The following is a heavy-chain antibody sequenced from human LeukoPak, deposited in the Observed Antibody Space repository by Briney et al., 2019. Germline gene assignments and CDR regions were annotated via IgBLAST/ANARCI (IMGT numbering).Heavy chain of an antibody. CDR1: GFTFSSYA. CDR3: AILQDPRGYSGYDPIDY. D-gene: IGHD5-12*01. CDR2: ISGSGGST. Sequence: GGSLRLSCAASGFTFSSYAMSWVRQAPGKGLEWVSAISGSGGSTYYADSVKGRFTISRDNSKNTLYLQMNSLRAEDTAVYYCAILQDPRGYSGYDPIDYWGQGTLVTVSS. J-gene: IGHJ4*02. V-gene: IGHV3-23*01.